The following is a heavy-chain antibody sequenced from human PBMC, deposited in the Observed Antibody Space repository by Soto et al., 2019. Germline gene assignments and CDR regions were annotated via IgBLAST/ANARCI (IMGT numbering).Heavy chain of an antibody. J-gene: IGHJ6*03. CDR1: NGSISNSGSY. V-gene: IGHV4-39*07. Sequence: PSETLSLTCIVSNGSISNSGSYWGWIRQPPGKGLEWIGNAYQSGSTYYNPSLKSRVTISVDTSKNQFSLKLSSVTAADTAVYYCARGLVRARVVVAATLSYYYMDVWGKGTRSPSP. CDR2: AYQSGST. CDR3: ARGLVRARVVVAATLSYYYMDV. D-gene: IGHD2-15*01.